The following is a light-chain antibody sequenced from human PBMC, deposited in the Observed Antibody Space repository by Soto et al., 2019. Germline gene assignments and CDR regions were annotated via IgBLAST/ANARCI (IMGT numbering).Light chain of an antibody. CDR1: QSIGSW. J-gene: IGKJ1*01. CDR3: QQYNSDWT. V-gene: IGKV1-5*01. Sequence: DVQMTQSPSTLSASVGDRVTITCRASQSIGSWVAWYQQKPGKAPKLLIYDASSLESGVPSRFSGSGSGTEFTLTISSLQPDDFATYYCQQYNSDWTFGQGTKVEVK. CDR2: DAS.